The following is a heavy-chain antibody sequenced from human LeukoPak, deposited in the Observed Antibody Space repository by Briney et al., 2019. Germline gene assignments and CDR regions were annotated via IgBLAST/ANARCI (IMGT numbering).Heavy chain of an antibody. CDR2: ISGSGDST. J-gene: IGHJ4*02. CDR3: AKAIGGSSGKFDY. V-gene: IGHV3-23*01. CDR1: GFTFGNYA. Sequence: GGSLRLSCAASGFTFGNYAMSWVRQAPGKGLEWVSAISGSGDSTYYADSVKGRFTISRDNSRNTLCLQMSSLRAEDTAVYYCAKAIGGSSGKFDYWGQGTLVTVSS. D-gene: IGHD1-26*01.